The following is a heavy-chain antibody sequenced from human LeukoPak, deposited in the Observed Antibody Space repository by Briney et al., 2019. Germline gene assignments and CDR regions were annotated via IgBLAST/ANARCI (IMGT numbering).Heavy chain of an antibody. Sequence: SETLSLTCTVSGGSISSSGYYWGWIRQPPGKGLEWIGSIYYSGSTYYNPSLKSRVTISVDTSKNQFSLKLSSVTAADTAVYYCARVVQSYSSSSGTVDYWGQGTLVTVSS. J-gene: IGHJ4*02. V-gene: IGHV4-39*07. CDR3: ARVVQSYSSSSGTVDY. CDR2: IYYSGST. D-gene: IGHD6-6*01. CDR1: GGSISSSGYY.